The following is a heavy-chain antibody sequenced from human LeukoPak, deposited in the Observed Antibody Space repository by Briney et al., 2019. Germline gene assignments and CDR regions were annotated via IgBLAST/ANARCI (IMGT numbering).Heavy chain of an antibody. CDR3: VYYDFWSGDTGAFDI. CDR2: ISGSGGST. Sequence: PGGSLRLSCAASGFTFSSYAMSWVRQAPGKGLEWVSAISGSGGSTYYADSVKGRFTISRDNSKNTLYLQMNSLRAEDTAVYYCVYYDFWSGDTGAFDIWGQGTMVTVSS. J-gene: IGHJ3*02. D-gene: IGHD3-3*01. V-gene: IGHV3-23*01. CDR1: GFTFSSYA.